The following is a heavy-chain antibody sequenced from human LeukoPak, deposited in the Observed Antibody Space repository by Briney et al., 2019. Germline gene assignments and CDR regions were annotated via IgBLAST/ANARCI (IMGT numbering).Heavy chain of an antibody. Sequence: GGTLRLSCAASGFTFSSYGMSWVRQAPGKGLEWVSAISGSGGSTYYADSVKGRFTISRDNSKNTLYLQMNSLRAEDTAVYYCAKDQGYRRVYAFDIWGQGTMVTVSS. CDR1: GFTFSSYG. J-gene: IGHJ3*02. CDR3: AKDQGYRRVYAFDI. D-gene: IGHD6-13*01. CDR2: ISGSGGST. V-gene: IGHV3-23*01.